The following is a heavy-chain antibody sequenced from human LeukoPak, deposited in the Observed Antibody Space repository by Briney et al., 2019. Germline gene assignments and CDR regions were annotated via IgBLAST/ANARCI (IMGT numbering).Heavy chain of an antibody. CDR2: IKSKTDGGTT. D-gene: IGHD6-19*01. J-gene: IGHJ4*02. V-gene: IGHV3-15*01. Sequence: PGGSLRLSCAASGFTFSKAWMTWVRQAPGKGLGWVGRIKSKTDGGTTDYAAPVKGRFTISRDDSQNTLSLQMNSLNTEDTAVYYCTTKYGAGYWGQGTLVTVSS. CDR3: TTKYGAGY. CDR1: GFTFSKAW.